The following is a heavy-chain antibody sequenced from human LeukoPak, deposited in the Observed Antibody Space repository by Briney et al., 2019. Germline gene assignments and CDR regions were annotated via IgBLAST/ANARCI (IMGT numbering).Heavy chain of an antibody. CDR1: GFTFSRYN. CDR2: ISSSSSYI. Sequence: SGGSLRLSCAASGFTFSRYNMNWVRQAPGKGLEWVSCISSSSSYIYYADSVKGRFTISRDNAKNSLYLQMNSLRAEDTAVYYCARKGGPPIAMTRSGFDYWGQGTLVTVSS. V-gene: IGHV3-21*06. CDR3: ARKGGPPIAMTRSGFDY. D-gene: IGHD6-13*01. J-gene: IGHJ4*02.